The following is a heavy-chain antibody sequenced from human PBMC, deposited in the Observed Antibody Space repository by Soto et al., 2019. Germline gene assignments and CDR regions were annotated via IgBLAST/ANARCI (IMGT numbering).Heavy chain of an antibody. CDR1: GGSISSYY. Sequence: KTSETLSLSCTVSGGSISSYYWSWIRQPPGKGLEWIGYIYYSGSTNYNPSLKSRVTISVDTSKNQFSLKLSSVTAADTAVYYCASSSLDYYDSSGYYYALDYWGQGTLVTVSS. CDR2: IYYSGST. V-gene: IGHV4-59*01. J-gene: IGHJ4*02. D-gene: IGHD3-22*01. CDR3: ASSSLDYYDSSGYYYALDY.